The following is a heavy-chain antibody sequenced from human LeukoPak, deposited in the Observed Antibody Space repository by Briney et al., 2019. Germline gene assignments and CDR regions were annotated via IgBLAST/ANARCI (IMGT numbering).Heavy chain of an antibody. Sequence: PGGSLRLSCAASGFKFSNHGMRWVRQAPGKGLEWVAVIWYDGSNKYYADSVKGRFTISRDNSKNMVYLQMDSLRAEDTAVYYCTRDREARFFDYWGQGTRVTVSS. J-gene: IGHJ4*02. CDR3: TRDREARFFDY. CDR1: GFKFSNHG. CDR2: IWYDGSNK. D-gene: IGHD1-26*01. V-gene: IGHV3-33*01.